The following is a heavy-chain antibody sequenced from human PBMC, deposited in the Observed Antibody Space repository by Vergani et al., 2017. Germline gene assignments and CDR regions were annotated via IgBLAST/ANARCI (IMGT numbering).Heavy chain of an antibody. V-gene: IGHV2-70*04. D-gene: IGHD3-3*01. CDR1: GFSLSTSGMR. J-gene: IGHJ4*02. Sequence: QVTLKESGPALVKPTQTLTLTCSFSGFSLSTSGMRVSWIRQPPGKALEWLARIDWDDDKFYSTSLKTRLTISKDTSKNQVVLTMTNMDPVDTATYYCARXYYDFWSGLRKGGYYFDYWGQGTLVTVSS. CDR3: ARXYYDFWSGLRKGGYYFDY. CDR2: IDWDDDK.